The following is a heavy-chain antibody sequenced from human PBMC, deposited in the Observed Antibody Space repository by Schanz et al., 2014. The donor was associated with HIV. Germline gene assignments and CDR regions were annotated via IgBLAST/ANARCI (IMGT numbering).Heavy chain of an antibody. CDR1: GYTFTDHY. V-gene: IGHV1-2*02. D-gene: IGHD3-16*01. CDR2: FNPYSGGR. CDR3: ARGLKDYYYALDV. J-gene: IGHJ6*02. Sequence: QVQLVQSGAEMKKPGASVKVSCKTSGYTFTDHYIQWVRQAPGHGLEWMGWFNPYSGGRIYAQQFQGRVVMTRDTSISTAYMELSGLTSDDTAVYYCARGLKDYYYALDVWGQGTTVIVSS.